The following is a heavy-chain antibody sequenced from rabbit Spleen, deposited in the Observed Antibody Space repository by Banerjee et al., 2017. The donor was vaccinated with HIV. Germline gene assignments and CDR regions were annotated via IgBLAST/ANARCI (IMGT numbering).Heavy chain of an antibody. V-gene: IGHV1S40*01. J-gene: IGHJ4*01. CDR2: IDGGSSDFT. CDR3: ARDNTDNAYYFNL. Sequence: QSLEESGGDLVKPEGSLTLTCTASGFSFSGSHFMCWVRQAPGKGLEWIACIDGGSSDFTYYATWAKGRFTISKTSSTTVTLQMTSLTAADTATYFCARDNTDNAYYFNLWGPGTLVTVS. CDR1: GFSFSGSHF. D-gene: IGHD6-1*01.